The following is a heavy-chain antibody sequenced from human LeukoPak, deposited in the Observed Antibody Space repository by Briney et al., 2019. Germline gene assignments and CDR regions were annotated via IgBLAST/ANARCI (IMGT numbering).Heavy chain of an antibody. J-gene: IGHJ3*02. Sequence: GGSLRLSCAASGFTFSAYSMNWDRQAPGKGLDWVSYISSRSFTIYYADSVKGRFTISRDNAKNSLYLEMNSLRDEDTAVYYCARSVIAVAGYDAFDIWGQETVGTASS. D-gene: IGHD6-19*01. CDR3: ARSVIAVAGYDAFDI. CDR1: GFTFSAYS. CDR2: ISSRSFTI. V-gene: IGHV3-48*02.